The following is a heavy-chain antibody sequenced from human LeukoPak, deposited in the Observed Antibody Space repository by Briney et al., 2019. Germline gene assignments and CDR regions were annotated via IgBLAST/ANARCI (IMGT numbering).Heavy chain of an antibody. CDR1: GFTFDDYA. J-gene: IGHJ6*02. CDR2: ISWNSGSI. Sequence: PGGSLRLSCAASGFTFDDYAMHWVRQAPGKGLEWVSGISWNSGSIGYADSVKGRFTISRDNAKNSLYLQMNSLRAEDTALYYYAKEGRRSGWYDYYYYGMDVWGQGTTVTVSS. D-gene: IGHD6-19*01. V-gene: IGHV3-9*01. CDR3: AKEGRRSGWYDYYYYGMDV.